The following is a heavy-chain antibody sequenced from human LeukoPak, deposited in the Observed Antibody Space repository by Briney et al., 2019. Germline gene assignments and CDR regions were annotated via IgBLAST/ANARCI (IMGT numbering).Heavy chain of an antibody. V-gene: IGHV4-59*01. D-gene: IGHD1-26*01. CDR3: ARSLKPYSRSYPFDP. CDR2: IYYSGST. CDR1: GGSISSYY. J-gene: IGHJ5*02. Sequence: SETLSLTCTVSGGSISSYYWSWLRQPPGKGLEWIGYIYYSGSTNYNPSLTSRVTISVDTSKNQFSLKLSSVTSAHTAVYYCARSLKPYSRSYPFDPWVQGTLVTVSS.